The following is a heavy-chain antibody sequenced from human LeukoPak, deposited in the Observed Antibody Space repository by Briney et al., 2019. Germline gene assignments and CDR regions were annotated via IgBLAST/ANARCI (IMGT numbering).Heavy chain of an antibody. J-gene: IGHJ4*02. V-gene: IGHV1-69*05. Sequence: GASVKVSCKASGGTFSSYAISWVRQAPGQGLEWMGGIIPIFGTANYAQKFQGRVTITTDESTSTAYMELSSLRSEDTAVYYCARGIPRDPYYFDYWGQGTLVTVSS. CDR3: ARGIPRDPYYFDY. CDR2: IIPIFGTA. CDR1: GGTFSSYA.